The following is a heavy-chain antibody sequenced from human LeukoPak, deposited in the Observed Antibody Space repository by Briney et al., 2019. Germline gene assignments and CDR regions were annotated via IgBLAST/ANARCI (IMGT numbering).Heavy chain of an antibody. Sequence: GGSLRLSCAASGFTVSSNYMSWARQAPGKGLEWVSVIYSGGSTYYADSAKGRFTISRDNSKNTLYLQMNSLRAEDTAVYYCTDYDSSGYFLYWGQGTLVTVSS. D-gene: IGHD3-22*01. V-gene: IGHV3-66*01. CDR1: GFTVSSNY. CDR3: TDYDSSGYFLY. J-gene: IGHJ4*02. CDR2: IYSGGST.